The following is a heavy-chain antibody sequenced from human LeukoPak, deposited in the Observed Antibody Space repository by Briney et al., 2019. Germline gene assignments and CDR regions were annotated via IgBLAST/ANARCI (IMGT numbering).Heavy chain of an antibody. CDR3: AKEVFGEYYDGFDY. CDR1: GFTFSSYA. CDR2: IGVNGVTT. Sequence: HPGGSLRLSCAASGFTFSSYAMSWVRQAPGEGLEWVSRIGVNGVTTYYADSVMGRFTISRDNSRTTLFLHMNSLRAEDTAVYYCAKEVFGEYYDGFDYWGQGTLVTVSS. J-gene: IGHJ4*02. D-gene: IGHD3-10*02. V-gene: IGHV3-23*01.